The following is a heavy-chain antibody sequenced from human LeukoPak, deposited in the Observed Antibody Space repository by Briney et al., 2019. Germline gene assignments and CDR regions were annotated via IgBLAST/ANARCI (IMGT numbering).Heavy chain of an antibody. CDR1: GYTFTGYY. D-gene: IGHD3-22*01. J-gene: IGHJ4*02. CDR2: INPNSGGT. Sequence: ASVKVSCKASGYTFTGYYMHWVRQAPGQGLEWMGWINPNSGGTNYAQDFHGRVTMTRDTSISTAYMELSRLRSDDTAVYYCARGAGVNYYDSSGYIWPIDYWGQGTLVTVSS. CDR3: ARGAGVNYYDSSGYIWPIDY. V-gene: IGHV1-2*02.